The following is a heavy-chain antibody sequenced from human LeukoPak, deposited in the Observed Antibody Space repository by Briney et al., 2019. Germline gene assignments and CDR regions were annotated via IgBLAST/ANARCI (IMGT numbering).Heavy chain of an antibody. Sequence: PGRSLRLSCVASGFTFDVYAMHWVRPAPGRGLERVSSFIWNSGNIGYADSMKGRFTISRDNAKNSLYLQMNSLRAEDTALYYCAKDRYNWNQDRGGAYYYYGMDVWGQGTTVTVSS. CDR2: FIWNSGNI. D-gene: IGHD1-20*01. CDR1: GFTFDVYA. V-gene: IGHV3-9*01. J-gene: IGHJ6*02. CDR3: AKDRYNWNQDRGGAYYYYGMDV.